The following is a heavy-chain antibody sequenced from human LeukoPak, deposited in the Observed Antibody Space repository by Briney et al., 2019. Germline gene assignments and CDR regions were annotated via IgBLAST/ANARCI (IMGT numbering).Heavy chain of an antibody. D-gene: IGHD6-13*01. CDR1: GFTFSSYA. Sequence: PGGSLRLSCAASGFTFSSYAMSWVRQAPEKGLQCVSAISSTSGSTFYADSVKGRFTISRDNSKNTLYLQMNSLRAEDTAVYYCARDLVEAANSYYFDYWGQGTLVTVSS. V-gene: IGHV3-23*01. CDR2: ISSTSGST. J-gene: IGHJ4*02. CDR3: ARDLVEAANSYYFDY.